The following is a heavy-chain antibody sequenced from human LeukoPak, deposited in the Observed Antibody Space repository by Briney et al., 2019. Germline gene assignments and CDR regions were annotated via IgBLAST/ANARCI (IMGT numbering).Heavy chain of an antibody. CDR3: TRDASYYDFWSGYSN. V-gene: IGHV3-49*04. Sequence: GGSLRLSCRTSGFTFSDYSMIWVRQAPGKGVEWVGFIRSIAYGGTTEHAASVRDRFTISRDDSKSVAYLDMYSLKTEDTGVYYCTRDASYYDFWSGYSNWGQGTLVTVSS. CDR1: GFTFSDYS. D-gene: IGHD3-3*01. CDR2: IRSIAYGGTT. J-gene: IGHJ4*02.